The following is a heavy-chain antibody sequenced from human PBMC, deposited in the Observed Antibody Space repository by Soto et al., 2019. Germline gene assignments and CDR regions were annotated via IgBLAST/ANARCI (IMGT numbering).Heavy chain of an antibody. V-gene: IGHV3-23*01. Sequence: EVQLLESGGGLVQPGGSLRLSCAASGFTFSSYAMSWVRQAPGKGLEWVSALSGSGGSTYYADSAKGRFTISRDNSKNTLYLQVNSLRAEDTAVYYCAKETGYSSGWGPFDYWGQGTLVTVSS. CDR2: LSGSGGST. CDR3: AKETGYSSGWGPFDY. D-gene: IGHD6-19*01. J-gene: IGHJ4*02. CDR1: GFTFSSYA.